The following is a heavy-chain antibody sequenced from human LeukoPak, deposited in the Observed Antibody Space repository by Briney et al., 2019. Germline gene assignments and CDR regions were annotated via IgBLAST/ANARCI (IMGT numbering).Heavy chain of an antibody. D-gene: IGHD3-10*01. V-gene: IGHV1-2*02. CDR2: INPNSGGT. CDR1: GYTFTGYY. Sequence: ASVRVSCKASGYTFTGYYMHWVRQAPGQGLEWMGWINPNSGGTNYAQKFQGRVTMTRDTSISTAYMELSRLRSDDTAVYYCAIYYGSGDEYDYWGQGTLVTVSS. CDR3: AIYYGSGDEYDY. J-gene: IGHJ4*02.